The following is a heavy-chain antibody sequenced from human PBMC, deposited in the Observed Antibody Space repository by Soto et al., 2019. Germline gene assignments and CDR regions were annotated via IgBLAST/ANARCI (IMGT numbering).Heavy chain of an antibody. Sequence: ASGKVSCKASGYTFTSYAMHWVRQAPGQRLEWMGWINAGNGNTKYSQKFQGRVTITRDTSASTAYMELSSLRSEDTAVYYCARDDILTGPYYFDYWGQGTLVTVSS. CDR1: GYTFTSYA. D-gene: IGHD3-9*01. CDR2: INAGNGNT. J-gene: IGHJ4*02. V-gene: IGHV1-3*01. CDR3: ARDDILTGPYYFDY.